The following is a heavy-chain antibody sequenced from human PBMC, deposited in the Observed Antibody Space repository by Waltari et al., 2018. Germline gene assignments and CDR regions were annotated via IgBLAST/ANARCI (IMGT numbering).Heavy chain of an antibody. V-gene: IGHV4-39*07. CDR1: GGSISSSSYY. CDR2: IYYSGST. D-gene: IGHD1-26*01. CDR3: ARDMLSKGYSGSYYQGFDY. Sequence: QLQLQESGPGLVKPSETLSLTCTVSGGSISSSSYYWGWIRQPPGKGLEWIGSIYYSGSTYYNPSLKSRVTISVDTSKNQFSLKLSSVTAADTAVYYCARDMLSKGYSGSYYQGFDYWGQGTLVTVSS. J-gene: IGHJ4*02.